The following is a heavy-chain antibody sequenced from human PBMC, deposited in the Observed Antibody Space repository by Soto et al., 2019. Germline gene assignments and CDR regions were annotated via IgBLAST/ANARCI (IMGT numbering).Heavy chain of an antibody. CDR2: INHSGNT. V-gene: IGHV4-34*01. CDR1: GGSFSGYF. J-gene: IGHJ4*02. Sequence: ASETLSLTCGVYGGSFSGYFWTWVRQSPGKGLEWIGQINHSGNTNYNPSLKSRVAMSVDTSKNQFSLKLTSVTAADTAVYYCARAQLVDFTVLAVATYFDFWGQGALVTVSS. D-gene: IGHD2-15*01. CDR3: ARAQLVDFTVLAVATYFDF.